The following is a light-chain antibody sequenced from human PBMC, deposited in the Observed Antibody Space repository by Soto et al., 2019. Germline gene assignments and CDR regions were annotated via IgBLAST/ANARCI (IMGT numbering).Light chain of an antibody. CDR1: SSDVGSYNL. CDR2: EGS. J-gene: IGLJ1*01. V-gene: IGLV2-23*01. Sequence: QSALTQPASVSGSPGQSITISCTGTSSDVGSYNLVSWYQQHPGKAPKLMIYEGSKRPSGVSNRFSGSKSGNTASLTISGLQAEDEADYYCCSYAGSSTLYVLGTGTKVTVL. CDR3: CSYAGSSTLYV.